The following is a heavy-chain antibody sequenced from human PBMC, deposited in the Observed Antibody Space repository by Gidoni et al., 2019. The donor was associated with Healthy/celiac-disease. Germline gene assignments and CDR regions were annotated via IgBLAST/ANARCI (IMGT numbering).Heavy chain of an antibody. CDR2: ISYDGSNK. Sequence: QVQLVESGGGVVQPGRSLRLSCAASGFTFSSYGMHWVRQAPGKGLGWVAVISYDGSNKYYADSVKGRFTISRDNSKNTLYLQMNSLRAEDTAVYYCAKDRRQQLGRWGYYFDYWGQGTLVTVSS. D-gene: IGHD6-13*01. CDR3: AKDRRQQLGRWGYYFDY. CDR1: GFTFSSYG. J-gene: IGHJ4*02. V-gene: IGHV3-30*18.